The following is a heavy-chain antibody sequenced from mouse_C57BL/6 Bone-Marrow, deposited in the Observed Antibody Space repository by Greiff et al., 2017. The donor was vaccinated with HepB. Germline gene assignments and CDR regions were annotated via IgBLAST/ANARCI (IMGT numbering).Heavy chain of an antibody. V-gene: IGHV1-81*01. D-gene: IGHD1-1*01. Sequence: QVQLQQSGAELARPGASVKLSCKASGYTFTSYGISWVKQRTGQGLEWIGEIYPRSGNTYYNEKFKGKATLTADKSSSTAYMELRSLTSEDSAVYFCARSRYYGSPFDYWGQGTTLTVSS. CDR1: GYTFTSYG. CDR3: ARSRYYGSPFDY. CDR2: IYPRSGNT. J-gene: IGHJ2*01.